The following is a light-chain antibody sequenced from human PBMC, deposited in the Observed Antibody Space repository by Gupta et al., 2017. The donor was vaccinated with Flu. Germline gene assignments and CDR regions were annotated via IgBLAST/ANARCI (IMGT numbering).Light chain of an antibody. V-gene: IGKV1D-8*01. CDR1: QGISSY. J-gene: IGKJ1*01. Sequence: VIWMTQSPSLLSASTGDRVTIRCRMSQGISSYLVWYQQKPGKAPELLIYATSTLQSGVPSRFSGSGSGTDFTLTISCLQSEDFATYYCLQDDGFPWRFGQGTKVEIK. CDR3: LQDDGFPWR. CDR2: ATS.